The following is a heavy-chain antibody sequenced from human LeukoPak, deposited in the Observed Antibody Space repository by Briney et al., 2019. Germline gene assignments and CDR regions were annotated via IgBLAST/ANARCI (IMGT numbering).Heavy chain of an antibody. Sequence: GGSLRLSCAASGFTFSSYAMHWVRQAPGKGLEWVAVISYDGSNKYYADSVKDRFTISRDNSKNTLYLQMNSLRAEDTAVYYCARDLYGGNSFDYWGQGTLVTVSS. CDR3: ARDLYGGNSFDY. V-gene: IGHV3-30-3*01. D-gene: IGHD4-23*01. CDR1: GFTFSSYA. J-gene: IGHJ4*02. CDR2: ISYDGSNK.